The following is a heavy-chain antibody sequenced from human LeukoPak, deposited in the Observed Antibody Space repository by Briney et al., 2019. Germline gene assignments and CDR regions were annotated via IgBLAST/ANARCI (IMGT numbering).Heavy chain of an antibody. V-gene: IGHV4-34*01. D-gene: IGHD6-13*01. CDR3: ARGEGYSGSWYHY. J-gene: IGHJ4*02. Sequence: SETLSLTCAVYGGSFSGYYWSWIRQPPGKGLEWIGEINHSGSTNYNPSLKSRVTISVDTSKNQFSLKLSSVTAADTAVYYCARGEGYSGSWYHYWGQGTLVTVSS. CDR1: GGSFSGYY. CDR2: INHSGST.